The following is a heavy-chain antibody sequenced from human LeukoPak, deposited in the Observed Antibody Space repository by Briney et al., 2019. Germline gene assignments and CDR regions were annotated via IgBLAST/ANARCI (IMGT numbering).Heavy chain of an antibody. D-gene: IGHD5-24*01. V-gene: IGHV5-51*01. CDR1: GDSFSNYW. Sequence: GESLKISCKGSGDSFSNYWIAWVRQLPGKGLEWMGIIYAGDSHTKYSPSFQGQVTISVDRSISTAYLQWSSLEASDTAMYYRAVIRDAYNTPGAHWGQGTLVTVSS. J-gene: IGHJ4*02. CDR3: AVIRDAYNTPGAH. CDR2: IYAGDSHT.